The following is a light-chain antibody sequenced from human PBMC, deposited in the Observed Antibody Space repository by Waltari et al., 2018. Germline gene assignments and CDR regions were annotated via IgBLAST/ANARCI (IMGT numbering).Light chain of an antibody. CDR1: QRISTS. V-gene: IGKV1-39*01. J-gene: IGKJ4*02. Sequence: DIQVTQSPSSLSASVGDRVTITCRTSQRISTSVNWYQQKPGKPPKLLIFAASALQSGVSSRFSGSGSQTDFTLTIRNLQPEDFATYYCQQSYRAPQTFGGGTKVDMK. CDR3: QQSYRAPQT. CDR2: AAS.